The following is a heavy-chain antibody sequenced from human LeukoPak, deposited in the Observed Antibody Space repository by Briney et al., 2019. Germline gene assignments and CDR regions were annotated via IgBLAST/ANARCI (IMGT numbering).Heavy chain of an antibody. Sequence: SETLSLTCAVYGGPFSGYYWNWIRQPPGKGLEWIGEIDHGGGTNYNPSLKSRVSISLDTSKNQFSLKLNSVTAADTAVYYCARATYGDYVWYFDLWGRGTLVTVSS. CDR1: GGPFSGYY. D-gene: IGHD4-17*01. CDR3: ARATYGDYVWYFDL. J-gene: IGHJ2*01. V-gene: IGHV4-34*01. CDR2: IDHGGGT.